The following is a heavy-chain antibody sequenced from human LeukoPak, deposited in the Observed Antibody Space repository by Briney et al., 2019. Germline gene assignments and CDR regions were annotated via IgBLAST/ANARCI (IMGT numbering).Heavy chain of an antibody. CDR2: INTNTGNP. CDR3: ARHDMVRGFSYWFDP. CDR1: GYTFTSYA. J-gene: IGHJ5*02. Sequence: GASVKVSCKASGYTFTSYAMNWVRQAPGQGLEWMGWINTNTGNPTYAQGFTGRFVFSLDTSVSTAYLQISSLKAEDTAVYYCARHDMVRGFSYWFDPWGQGTLVTVSS. V-gene: IGHV7-4-1*02. D-gene: IGHD3-10*01.